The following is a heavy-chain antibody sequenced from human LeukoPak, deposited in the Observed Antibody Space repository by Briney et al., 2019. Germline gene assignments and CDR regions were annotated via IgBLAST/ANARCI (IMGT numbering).Heavy chain of an antibody. CDR3: ARDLIFAHYFDY. V-gene: IGHV4-61*02. D-gene: IGHD3-16*01. Sequence: SQTLSLTCTVSGGSISSGSYYWSCIRQPAGKGLEWIGRIYTSGSTNYNPSLKSRVTISVDTSKNQFSLKLSSVTAADTAVYYCARDLIFAHYFDYWGQGTLVTVSS. J-gene: IGHJ4*02. CDR1: GGSISSGSYY. CDR2: IYTSGST.